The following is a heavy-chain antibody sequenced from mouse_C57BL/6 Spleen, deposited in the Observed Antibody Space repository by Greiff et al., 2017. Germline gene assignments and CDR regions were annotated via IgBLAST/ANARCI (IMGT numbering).Heavy chain of an antibody. CDR1: GYTFTSSW. CDR3: ARGDGSSFYFDY. CDR2: IYPGSGST. Sequence: QVQLKQPGAELVKPGASVKMSCKASGYTFTSSWITWVKQRPGQGLAWIGDIYPGSGSTNYTEKFKSTATLTVDTSSSTAYMQLSSLTSEDSAVYYWARGDGSSFYFDYWGKGTTRTVSS. J-gene: IGHJ2*01. V-gene: IGHV1-55*01. D-gene: IGHD1-1*01.